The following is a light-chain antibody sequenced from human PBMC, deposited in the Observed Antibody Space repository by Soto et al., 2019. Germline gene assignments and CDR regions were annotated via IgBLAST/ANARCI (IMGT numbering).Light chain of an antibody. CDR2: GAS. CDR1: QSVSSN. Sequence: EIVMTQSPATLSVSPGERATLSCRASQSVSSNLAWYQQKPGQAPRLLIYGASTRATGIPARFSGSGSGTEFTLTISSLQSEDFAVYYCHQYSNTFRTFGQGTKVDSK. CDR3: HQYSNTFRT. J-gene: IGKJ1*01. V-gene: IGKV3-15*01.